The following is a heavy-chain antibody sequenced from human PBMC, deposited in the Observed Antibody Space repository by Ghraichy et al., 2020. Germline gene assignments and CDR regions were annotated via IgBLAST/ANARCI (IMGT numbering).Heavy chain of an antibody. Sequence: ESLNISCTVSGGSISSYYWSWIRQPPGKGLEWIGYIYYSGSTNYNPSLKSRVTISVDTSKNQFSLKLSSVTAADTAVYYCARQRYYYGSGSLQYYFDYWGQETLVTVSS. V-gene: IGHV4-59*08. CDR2: IYYSGST. D-gene: IGHD3-10*01. CDR3: ARQRYYYGSGSLQYYFDY. J-gene: IGHJ4*02. CDR1: GGSISSYY.